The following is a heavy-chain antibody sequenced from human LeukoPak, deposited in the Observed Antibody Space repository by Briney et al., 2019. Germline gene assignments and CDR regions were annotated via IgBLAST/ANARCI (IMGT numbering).Heavy chain of an antibody. J-gene: IGHJ4*02. CDR1: GGSISSYY. CDR3: ARGPELAARHIPFDY. V-gene: IGHV4-59*01. Sequence: SETLSLTCTVSGGSISSYYWSWIRQPPGKGLEWIGYIYYSGSTNYNPSLKSRVTISVDTSKNQFSLKLSSVTAADTAVYYCARGPELAARHIPFDYWGQGTLVTVSS. CDR2: IYYSGST. D-gene: IGHD6-6*01.